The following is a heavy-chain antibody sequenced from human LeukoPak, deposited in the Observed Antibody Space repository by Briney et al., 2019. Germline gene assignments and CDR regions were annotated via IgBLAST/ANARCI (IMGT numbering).Heavy chain of an antibody. CDR1: GGSISNYY. V-gene: IGHV4-59*06. Sequence: SETLSLTCTVSGGSISNYYWSWIRQPPGKGLEWIGYIYYSGSTYYNPSLKSRVTISVDTSKNQFSLKLSSVTAADTAVYYCARGYEGIYCSSTSCSRTQAFDYWGQGTLVTVSS. D-gene: IGHD2-2*01. CDR3: ARGYEGIYCSSTSCSRTQAFDY. J-gene: IGHJ4*02. CDR2: IYYSGST.